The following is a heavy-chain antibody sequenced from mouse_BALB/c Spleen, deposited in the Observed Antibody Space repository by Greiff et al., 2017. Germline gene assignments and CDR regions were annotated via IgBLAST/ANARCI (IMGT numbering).Heavy chain of an antibody. Sequence: QVQLKQSGPQLVRPGASVKISCKASGYSFTSYWMHWVKQRPGQGLEWIGMIDPSDSETRLNQKFKDKATLTVDKSSSTAYMQLSSPTSEDSAVYYCARSGTTGAWFAYWGQGTLVTVSA. CDR1: GYSFTSYW. J-gene: IGHJ3*01. CDR2: IDPSDSET. V-gene: IGHV1S126*01. CDR3: ARSGTTGAWFAY. D-gene: IGHD2-12*01.